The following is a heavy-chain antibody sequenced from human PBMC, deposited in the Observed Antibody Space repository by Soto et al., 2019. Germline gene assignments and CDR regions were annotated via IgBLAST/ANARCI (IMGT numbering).Heavy chain of an antibody. CDR2: INHILIT. CDR1: GASFSRYY. D-gene: IGHD2-15*01. Sequence: SATLSFTCAVYGASFSRYYWSLIRQPPGKGLEWIGEINHILITNYNPSLKSRVTISVDTSKHQFSLKLSSVPAADTAVYYCARGRVGTGHCSGGSCKFDYWGQGTLVNVSS. CDR3: ARGRVGTGHCSGGSCKFDY. J-gene: IGHJ4*02. V-gene: IGHV4-34*01.